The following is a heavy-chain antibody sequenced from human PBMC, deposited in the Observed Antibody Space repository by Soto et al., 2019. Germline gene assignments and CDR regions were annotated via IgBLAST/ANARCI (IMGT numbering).Heavy chain of an antibody. CDR2: IFFSGNT. D-gene: IGHD2-15*01. J-gene: IGHJ4*02. V-gene: IGHV4-31*03. CDR1: GGSILNGGHY. Sequence: QVQLQESGPGLLKPSQTLSLTCTVSGGSILNGGHYWTWIRQHPGKGLEWIGRIFFSGNTHYNPALKSRLTFSLDTAKNQFSLKLTSVTAADTAIYYCARDNSGGRLDFWGPGTLVTVSS. CDR3: ARDNSGGRLDF.